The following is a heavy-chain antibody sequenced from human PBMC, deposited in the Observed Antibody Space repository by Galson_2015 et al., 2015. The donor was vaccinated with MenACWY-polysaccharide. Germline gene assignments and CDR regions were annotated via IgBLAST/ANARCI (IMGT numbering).Heavy chain of an antibody. Sequence: SLRLSCAASGFTFSGFWMSWVRQAPGKGLEWVANIKQDGSEKYYVDSVKGRFTISRDNAKNSLYLQMNSLRAEDTAVYYCARYRDSGGRRFDYWGQGTLVTVSS. CDR3: ARYRDSGGRRFDY. CDR2: IKQDGSEK. D-gene: IGHD6-19*01. V-gene: IGHV3-7*01. CDR1: GFTFSGFW. J-gene: IGHJ4*02.